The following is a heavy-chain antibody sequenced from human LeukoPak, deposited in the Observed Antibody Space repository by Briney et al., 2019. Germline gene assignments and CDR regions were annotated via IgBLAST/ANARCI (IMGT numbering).Heavy chain of an antibody. CDR1: GFTFTTYA. Sequence: GGSLRLSCAVSGFTFTTYAMTWVRQAPGKGLEWVSAISGSGTSTYYADSVKGRFTISRDNSKNTLYLQVNSLRAEDTAVYYCAKDRSSWYYPFDYWGQGTLVTVSS. V-gene: IGHV3-23*01. D-gene: IGHD6-13*01. CDR2: ISGSGTST. J-gene: IGHJ4*02. CDR3: AKDRSSWYYPFDY.